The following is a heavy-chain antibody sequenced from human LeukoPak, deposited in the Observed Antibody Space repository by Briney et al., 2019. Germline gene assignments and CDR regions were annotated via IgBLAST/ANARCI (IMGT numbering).Heavy chain of an antibody. Sequence: SETLSLTCTVSGGSFSTYYWSWIRQPAGKGLEWIGHIYTSGTTNYNPSLKSRVTISVDTSKNQFSLKLTSVTAADTAVYYCARGPLADTGGGVWFDPWGQGTLVTVSS. CDR3: ARGPLADTGGGVWFDP. CDR2: IYTSGTT. CDR1: GGSFSTYY. V-gene: IGHV4-4*07. D-gene: IGHD2-8*02. J-gene: IGHJ5*02.